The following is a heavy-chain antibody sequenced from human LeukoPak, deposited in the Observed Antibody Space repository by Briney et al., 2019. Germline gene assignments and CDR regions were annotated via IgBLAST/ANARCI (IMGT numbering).Heavy chain of an antibody. CDR2: INPSGGST. Sequence: ASVKVSCKASGYTFTSYYMHWVRQAPGQGLEWMGIINPSGGSTSYAQRFQGRVTMTRDTSTSTVYMELNSLKTEDTAVYYCTTDSAAGRAVTTDMDVWGKGTTVTVSS. V-gene: IGHV1-46*01. CDR3: TTDSAAGRAVTTDMDV. D-gene: IGHD4-17*01. J-gene: IGHJ6*03. CDR1: GYTFTSYY.